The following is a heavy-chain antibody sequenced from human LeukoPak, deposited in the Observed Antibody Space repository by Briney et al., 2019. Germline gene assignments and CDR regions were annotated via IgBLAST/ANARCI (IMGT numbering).Heavy chain of an antibody. CDR1: GYTFTGYY. CDR3: ARPRRTSGSYYGSLDY. Sequence: ASVKVSCKASGYTFTGYYMHWVRQAPGQGLEWMGWINPNSGGTNYAQKFQGRVTMTRDTSISTAYMELNSLRAEDTALYYCARPRRTSGSYYGSLDYWGQGTLVTVSS. V-gene: IGHV1-2*02. J-gene: IGHJ4*02. CDR2: INPNSGGT. D-gene: IGHD1-26*01.